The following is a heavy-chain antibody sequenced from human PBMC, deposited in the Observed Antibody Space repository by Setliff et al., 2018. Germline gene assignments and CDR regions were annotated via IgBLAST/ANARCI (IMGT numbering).Heavy chain of an antibody. Sequence: ASVKVSCKASGYTFTSYDINWVRQATGQGLEWMGWISTHNGNINYAQKFQGRVTMTTDTSTTIAYMELSSLRSDDTAVYYCGVGTTPFHGFDFWGQGTMVTVSS. D-gene: IGHD1-26*01. CDR1: GYTFTSYD. CDR2: ISTHNGNI. V-gene: IGHV1-18*01. J-gene: IGHJ3*01. CDR3: GVGTTPFHGFDF.